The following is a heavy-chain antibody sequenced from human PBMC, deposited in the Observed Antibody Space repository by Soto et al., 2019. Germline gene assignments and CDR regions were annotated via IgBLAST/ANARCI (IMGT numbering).Heavy chain of an antibody. J-gene: IGHJ6*02. CDR3: AASRVLYGMDV. CDR1: GFTFTSSA. Sequence: ASVKVSCKASGFTFTSSAVQWVRQARGQRLEWIGWIVVGSGNTNYAQTFQERVTITRDMSTSTAYMELSSLRSEDTAEYYCAASRVLYGMDVWGQGTTVTVSS. V-gene: IGHV1-58*01. CDR2: IVVGSGNT. D-gene: IGHD1-1*01.